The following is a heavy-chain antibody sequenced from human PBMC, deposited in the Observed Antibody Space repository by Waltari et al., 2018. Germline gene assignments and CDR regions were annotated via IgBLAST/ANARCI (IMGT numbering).Heavy chain of an antibody. CDR2: IDDDGSSA. D-gene: IGHD3-3*01. J-gene: IGHJ4*02. CDR3: ASDCCGSGYRIHY. Sequence: DVHLVESGGGLVQPRGSLRLSCTVSGFTFGSHWMHWVRQVPGKGLGWIARIDDDGSSAIYADSVKGRFTGSRDNAKNTLYLEMNNLKAEDTAVYYCASDCCGSGYRIHYWGQGTLVNVSS. V-gene: IGHV3-74*01. CDR1: GFTFGSHW.